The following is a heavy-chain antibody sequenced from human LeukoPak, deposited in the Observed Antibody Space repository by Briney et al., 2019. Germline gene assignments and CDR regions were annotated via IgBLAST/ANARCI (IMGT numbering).Heavy chain of an antibody. Sequence: SETLSLTCTVSGGSIRSRSYYWGWIRQPPGKGMEWIGSIYYSGLTYNNPSLKSRVTISVDTSKNQFSLKVSSVSAADTAVYYCARHGSGSSSSWYGNWGQGTLVTVSS. D-gene: IGHD6-13*01. CDR3: ARHGSGSSSSWYGN. J-gene: IGHJ4*02. CDR2: IYYSGLT. CDR1: GGSIRSRSYY. V-gene: IGHV4-39*01.